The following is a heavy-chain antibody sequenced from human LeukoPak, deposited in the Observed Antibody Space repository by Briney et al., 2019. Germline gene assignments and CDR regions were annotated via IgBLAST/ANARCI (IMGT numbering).Heavy chain of an antibody. V-gene: IGHV1-2*02. CDR3: ADSSGYYGDAFDI. CDR2: INPNSGGT. CDR1: GYTFNTHS. D-gene: IGHD3-22*01. Sequence: GASVKVSCKASGYTFNTHSITWVRQAPGQGLEWMGWINPNSGGTNYAQKFQGRVTMTRDTSISTAYMELSRLRSDDTAVYYCADSSGYYGDAFDIWGQGTMVTVSS. J-gene: IGHJ3*02.